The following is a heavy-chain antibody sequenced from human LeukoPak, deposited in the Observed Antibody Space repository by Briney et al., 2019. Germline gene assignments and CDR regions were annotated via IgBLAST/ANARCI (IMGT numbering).Heavy chain of an antibody. D-gene: IGHD6-19*01. CDR3: AREPGYSSGWPFDY. Sequence: GGSLRLSCAASGFTFSSYGMHWVRQAPGKGLEWVAVIWYDGSNKYYADSVKGRFTISRDNAKNSLYLQMNSLRAEDTAVYYCAREPGYSSGWPFDYWGQGTLVTVSS. CDR2: IWYDGSNK. J-gene: IGHJ4*02. CDR1: GFTFSSYG. V-gene: IGHV3-33*01.